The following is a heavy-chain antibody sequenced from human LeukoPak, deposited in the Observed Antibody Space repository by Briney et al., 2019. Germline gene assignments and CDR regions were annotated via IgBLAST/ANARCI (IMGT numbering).Heavy chain of an antibody. CDR2: IGTAGDT. D-gene: IGHD6-25*01. Sequence: PGGSLRLSCAASGFSFSNSVMHWVRQSTGNGLEWVSAIGTAGDTYYSDSVKGRFTISRENAKNSLYLQMNSLRAGDTAVHYCAKELRTAAGYDAYDLWGQGTMVTVSS. CDR1: GFSFSNSV. CDR3: AKELRTAAGYDAYDL. V-gene: IGHV3-13*01. J-gene: IGHJ3*01.